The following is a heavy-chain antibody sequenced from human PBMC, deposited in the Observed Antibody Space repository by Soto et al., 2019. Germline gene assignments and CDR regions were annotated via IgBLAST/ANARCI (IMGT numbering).Heavy chain of an antibody. CDR2: LYSGGQT. V-gene: IGHV3-53*01. Sequence: PGGSLRLSCAVSGFNFDNSYMIWVRQAPGKGLEWVSILYSGGQTYYTESVRGRFTISRDISKNTLDLQMNRLTADDTAVYYCSKNNVAPAFVGFEYWGQGTLVTVSS. CDR1: GFNFDNSY. CDR3: SKNNVAPAFVGFEY. J-gene: IGHJ4*02. D-gene: IGHD2-2*01.